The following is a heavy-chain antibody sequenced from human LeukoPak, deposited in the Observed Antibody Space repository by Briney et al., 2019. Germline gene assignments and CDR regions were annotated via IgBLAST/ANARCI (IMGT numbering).Heavy chain of an antibody. CDR3: ARHDNSGYYRPLDY. CDR1: GGSINSTNYY. D-gene: IGHD3-22*01. CDR2: IYYSGST. Sequence: SETLSLTCTVSGGSINSTNYYWGSIRQPPGKGLEWIGSIYYSGSTYYNPSLRSRVTISVDTSKNQFSLKLTSVTAADTAVYYCARHDNSGYYRPLDYWGQGTLVTVSS. J-gene: IGHJ4*02. V-gene: IGHV4-39*01.